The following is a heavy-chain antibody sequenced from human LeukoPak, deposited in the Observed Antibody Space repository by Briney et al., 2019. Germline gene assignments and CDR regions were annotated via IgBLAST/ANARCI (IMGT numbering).Heavy chain of an antibody. V-gene: IGHV3-23*01. D-gene: IGHD4-23*01. CDR2: VSGGGDTT. CDR1: GFTFSEYA. CDR3: ARDYGGNIRGYFDY. J-gene: IGHJ4*01. Sequence: GGSLRLSCVASGFTFSEYAMNWVRQAPGKGPEWVAHVSGGGDTTYYADSVKGHLTISRDNSKNTLYLQMNSLRVEDTAVYYCARDYGGNIRGYFDYWGQGTLVTVSS.